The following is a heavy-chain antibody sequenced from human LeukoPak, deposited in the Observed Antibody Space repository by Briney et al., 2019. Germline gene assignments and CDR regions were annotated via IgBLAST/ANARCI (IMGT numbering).Heavy chain of an antibody. CDR3: ARGIAAAPRSAFDI. CDR1: GYTFTGYY. D-gene: IGHD6-13*01. CDR2: INPNSGGT. Sequence: ASVTVSCKASGYTFTGYYMHWVRQAPGQGLESMGWINPNSGGTNYAQKVQGRVTMTRDTSISTAYMELSSLRSDDTAVYYCARGIAAAPRSAFDIWGQGTMVTVSS. V-gene: IGHV1-2*02. J-gene: IGHJ3*02.